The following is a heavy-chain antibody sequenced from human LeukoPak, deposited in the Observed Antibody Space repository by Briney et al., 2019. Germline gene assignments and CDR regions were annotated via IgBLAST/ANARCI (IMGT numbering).Heavy chain of an antibody. Sequence: RGSLRLSCAASGFTVSGNYMNWVRQAPGKGLEWVAVISYDGSNKYYADSVKGRFTISRDNSKNTLYLQMNSLRAEDTAVYYCAKLEGSSWYLDYYYYGMDVWGQGTTVTVSS. J-gene: IGHJ6*02. CDR2: ISYDGSNK. D-gene: IGHD6-13*01. V-gene: IGHV3-30*18. CDR3: AKLEGSSWYLDYYYYGMDV. CDR1: GFTVSGNY.